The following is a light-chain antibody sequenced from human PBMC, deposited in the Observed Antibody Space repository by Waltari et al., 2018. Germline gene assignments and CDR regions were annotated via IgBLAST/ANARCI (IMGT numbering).Light chain of an antibody. V-gene: IGKV1-39*01. CDR3: HQTFSLPNS. CDR2: TAS. CDR1: QNINNY. Sequence: DIQMTQSPSSLSASAGDRVTITCRASQNINNYVNWYQQKPGKAPTLLIYTASTLQSGVPSRFSGSGGGTLFTLTISSLQPEDFATYFCHQTFSLPNSFGQGTKVDI. J-gene: IGKJ2*03.